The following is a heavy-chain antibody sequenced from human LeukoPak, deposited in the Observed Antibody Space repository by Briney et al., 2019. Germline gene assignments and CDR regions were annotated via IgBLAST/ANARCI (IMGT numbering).Heavy chain of an antibody. D-gene: IGHD3-9*01. J-gene: IGHJ4*02. CDR3: ARDRDDILTGSFDY. CDR2: INPNSGGT. CDR1: GYTFTGYY. Sequence: ASVKVSCKASGYTFTGYYMHWVRQAPGQGLEWMGWINPNSGGTNYAQKFQGRVTMTRDTSVSTAYMELSRLRSDDTAVYYCARDRDDILTGSFDYWGQGTLVTVSS. V-gene: IGHV1-2*02.